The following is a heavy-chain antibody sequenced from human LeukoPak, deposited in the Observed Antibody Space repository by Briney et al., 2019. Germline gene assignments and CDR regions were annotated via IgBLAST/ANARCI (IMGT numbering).Heavy chain of an antibody. CDR2: INPSGGST. V-gene: IGHV1-46*01. CDR1: GYTFTSYY. D-gene: IGHD4-23*01. J-gene: IGHJ4*02. Sequence: GASVKVSCKASGYTFTSYYMHWVRQAPGQGLEWMGIINPSGGSTSYAQKFQGRVTMTRDTSTSTVYMELSSLRSEDTAVYYCARDPQSHDYGGSYLFDYWGQGTLVTVSS. CDR3: ARDPQSHDYGGSYLFDY.